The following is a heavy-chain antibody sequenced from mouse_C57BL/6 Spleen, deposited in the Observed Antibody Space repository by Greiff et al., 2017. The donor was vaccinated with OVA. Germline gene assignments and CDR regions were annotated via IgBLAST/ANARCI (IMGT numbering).Heavy chain of an antibody. CDR1: GYTFTSYT. CDR2: INPSSGYT. J-gene: IGHJ3*01. CDR3: ERRDYGSMGLAD. D-gene: IGHD1-1*01. V-gene: IGHV1-4*01. Sequence: QVQLQQSGAELARPGASVKMSCKASGYTFTSYTMHWVKQRPGQGLEWIGYINPSSGYTKYNQKFKDKATLTADKSSSTAYMQLSSLTSEDSAVYYCERRDYGSMGLADWGQGTLVTVAA.